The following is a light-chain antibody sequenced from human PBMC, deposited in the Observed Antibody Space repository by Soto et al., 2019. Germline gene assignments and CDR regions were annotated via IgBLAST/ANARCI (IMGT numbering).Light chain of an antibody. CDR1: QSVSTNY. J-gene: IGKJ3*01. Sequence: EIVLTQSPATLSLSPGERATLSFRASQSVSTNYLAWYQQRPGQDPRLLIFDASYRATGIPDKFSGSGSGTVFPLTISRLAPEDVVVYCCQHYSSSHPEFTFGPGTKVDSK. V-gene: IGKV3-20*01. CDR3: QHYSSSHPEFT. CDR2: DAS.